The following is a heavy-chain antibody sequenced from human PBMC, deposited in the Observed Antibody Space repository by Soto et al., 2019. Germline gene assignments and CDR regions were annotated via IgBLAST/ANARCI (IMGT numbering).Heavy chain of an antibody. V-gene: IGHV1-58*01. CDR2: IVVGSGKT. Sequence: SVKVSCKASGFTFSSSAVQWVRQARGQRLEWIGWIVVGSGKTNYAQKFQERVTITRDMSTSTAYMELSSLRSEDTAAYYCAGRYCSGGSCYNYYGMDVWGQGTTVTSP. CDR1: GFTFSSSA. CDR3: AGRYCSGGSCYNYYGMDV. J-gene: IGHJ6*02. D-gene: IGHD2-15*01.